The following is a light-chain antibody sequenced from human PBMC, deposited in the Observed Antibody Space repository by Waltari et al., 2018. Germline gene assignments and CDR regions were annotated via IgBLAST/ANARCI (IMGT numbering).Light chain of an antibody. CDR3: CSYAGSSTNVV. CDR2: EGS. CDR1: SRDVGGFNL. J-gene: IGLJ2*01. V-gene: IGLV2-23*01. Sequence: QSALTQPASVSGSPGQSITISCTGTSRDVGGFNLVSWYQQHPGKAPKLMIYEGSKRPSGVSNRFSGSKSGNTASLTISGLQAEDEADYYCCSYAGSSTNVVFGGGTKLTVL.